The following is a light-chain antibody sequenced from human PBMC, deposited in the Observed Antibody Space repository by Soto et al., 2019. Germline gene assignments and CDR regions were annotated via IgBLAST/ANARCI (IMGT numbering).Light chain of an antibody. CDR3: QTWATGPWV. CDR2: LYDDGRH. J-gene: IGLJ3*02. CDR1: SGHSNYA. Sequence: QLVLTQSPSASASLGASVKLTCTLSSGHSNYAIAWHQQQPEKGPRYLMKLYDDGRHSRGDGIPDRFSGSSSGAERYLTISSLQSEDEADYYCQTWATGPWVFGGGTKLTVL. V-gene: IGLV4-69*01.